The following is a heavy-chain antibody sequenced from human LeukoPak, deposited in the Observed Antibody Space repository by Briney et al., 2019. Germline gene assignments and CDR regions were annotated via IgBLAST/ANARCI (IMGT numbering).Heavy chain of an antibody. D-gene: IGHD3-9*01. Sequence: SETLSLTCAVYGGSFSGYYWSWIRQPPGKGLEWIGEINHSGSTNYNPSLKSRVTISVDTSKNQFSLKLSSVTAADTAVYYCARTVLRYFDWLSPYWYFDLWGRGTLVTVSP. J-gene: IGHJ2*01. V-gene: IGHV4-34*01. CDR2: INHSGST. CDR1: GGSFSGYY. CDR3: ARTVLRYFDWLSPYWYFDL.